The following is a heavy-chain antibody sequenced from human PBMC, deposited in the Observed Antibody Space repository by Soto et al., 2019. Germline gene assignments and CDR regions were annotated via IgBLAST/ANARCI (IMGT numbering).Heavy chain of an antibody. Sequence: EVQLVESGGGLVQPGGSRSLSCAASGFTFSTYWMSWVRQAPGKGLEWVANIKEDGSEKYYVDSVKGRFTISRDNANNSLYLQTNSLRAEDTAVYYCVRVGRLGGYWGQGTLVTVSS. CDR1: GFTFSTYW. D-gene: IGHD3-16*01. CDR2: IKEDGSEK. CDR3: VRVGRLGGY. J-gene: IGHJ4*02. V-gene: IGHV3-7*03.